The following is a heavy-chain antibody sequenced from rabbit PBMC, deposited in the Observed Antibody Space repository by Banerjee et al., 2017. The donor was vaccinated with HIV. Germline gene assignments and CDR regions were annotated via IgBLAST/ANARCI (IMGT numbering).Heavy chain of an antibody. V-gene: IGHV1S47*01. J-gene: IGHJ4*01. CDR2: IDPVFGST. Sequence: QEQLVESGGGLVQPGGSLKLSCKASGFDFSSYGVSWVRQAPGKGLEWIGYIDPVFGSTYYASWVNGRFTISSHNAQNTLYLQLNSLTAADTATYFCVREGYYFNLWGPGTLVTVS. D-gene: IGHD3-1*01. CDR3: VREGYYFNL. CDR1: GFDFSSYG.